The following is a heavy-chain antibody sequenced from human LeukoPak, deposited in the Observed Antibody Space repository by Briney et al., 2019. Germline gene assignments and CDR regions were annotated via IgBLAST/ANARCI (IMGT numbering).Heavy chain of an antibody. CDR1: GYSFTSYW. J-gene: IGHJ4*02. V-gene: IGHV5-51*01. D-gene: IGHD5-24*01. Sequence: GASVKVSCKGSGYSFTSYWIGWVRQMPGKGLEWMGIIYPCDSDTRYSPSFQGQVTISADKSISTAYLQWSSLKASDTAMYYCARLKGYNGLGYFDYWGQGTLVTVSS. CDR3: ARLKGYNGLGYFDY. CDR2: IYPCDSDT.